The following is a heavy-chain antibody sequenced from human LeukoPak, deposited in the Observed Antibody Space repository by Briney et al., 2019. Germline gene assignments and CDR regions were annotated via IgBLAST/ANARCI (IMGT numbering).Heavy chain of an antibody. J-gene: IGHJ4*02. V-gene: IGHV4-34*01. CDR3: ARGLYYDSSGSPSFDY. CDR2: INHSGST. D-gene: IGHD3-22*01. CDR1: GGSFSGYY. Sequence: SETLSLTCAVYGGSFSGYYWSWIRQPPGKGLEWTGEINHSGSTNYNPSLKSRVTISVDTSKNQFSLKLSSVTAADTAVYYCARGLYYDSSGSPSFDYWGQGTLVTVSS.